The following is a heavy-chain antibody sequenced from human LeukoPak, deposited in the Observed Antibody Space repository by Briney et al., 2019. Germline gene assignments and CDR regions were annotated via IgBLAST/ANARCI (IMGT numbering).Heavy chain of an antibody. Sequence: SETLSLTCIVSGDSISSSSYHWGWIRQPPGKGLEWIGSIYYSGDTYYNPSLKSRVTMYVDTSKNHFSLKLSSVTASDTVVYYCASIAAAGIDYWGQGTLVTVSS. CDR2: IYYSGDT. CDR1: GDSISSSSYH. V-gene: IGHV4-39*02. J-gene: IGHJ4*02. CDR3: ASIAAAGIDY. D-gene: IGHD6-13*01.